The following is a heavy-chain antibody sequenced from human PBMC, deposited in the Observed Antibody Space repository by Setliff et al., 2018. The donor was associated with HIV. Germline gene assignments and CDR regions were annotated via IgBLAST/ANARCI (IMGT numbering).Heavy chain of an antibody. V-gene: IGHV4-59*12. CDR2: IYYSGNT. CDR1: GGSISTYY. D-gene: IGHD3-3*01. J-gene: IGHJ6*03. CDR3: ARTHYNFNLLEYYYYYYMDV. Sequence: SETLSLTCTVSGGSISTYYWNWIRQPPGKGLEWIGYIYYSGNTYYNPSPKRRVSMSVDTSMNQFSLKLSSMTAADTAVYYCARTHYNFNLLEYYYYYYMDVWGKGTTVTVSS.